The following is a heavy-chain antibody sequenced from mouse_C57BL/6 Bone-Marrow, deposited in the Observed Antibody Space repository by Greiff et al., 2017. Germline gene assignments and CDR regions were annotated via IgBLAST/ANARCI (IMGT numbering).Heavy chain of an antibody. Sequence: QVHVKQSGPGLVAPSQSLSITCTVSGFSLTSYGVHWVRQPPGKGLEWLVVIWSDGSTTYNSALKSRLSISKDNSKSQVFLKMNSLQTDDTAMYYCARHDGYYSWCAYWGQGTLVTVSA. CDR2: IWSDGST. CDR1: GFSLTSYG. J-gene: IGHJ3*01. V-gene: IGHV2-6-1*01. CDR3: ARHDGYYSWCAY. D-gene: IGHD2-3*01.